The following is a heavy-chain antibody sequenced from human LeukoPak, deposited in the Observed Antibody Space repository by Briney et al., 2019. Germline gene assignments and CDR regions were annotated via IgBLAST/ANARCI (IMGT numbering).Heavy chain of an antibody. V-gene: IGHV1-69*06. CDR1: GGTFSSYA. CDR3: ARVGGKDIVLMVYAMASWFDP. J-gene: IGHJ5*02. Sequence: ASVKVSCKASGGTFSSYAISWVRQAPGQGLEWMGGIIPIFGTANYAQKFQGRVTITADKSTSTAYMELSSLRSEDTAVYYCARVGGKDIVLMVYAMASWFDPWGQGTLVTVSS. D-gene: IGHD2-8*01. CDR2: IIPIFGTA.